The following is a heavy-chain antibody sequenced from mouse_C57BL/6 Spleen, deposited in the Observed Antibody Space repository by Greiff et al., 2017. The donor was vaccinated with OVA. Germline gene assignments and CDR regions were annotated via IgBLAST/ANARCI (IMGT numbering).Heavy chain of an antibody. D-gene: IGHD2-4*01. CDR3: AGGGDYDEGADY. CDR2: INPNNGGT. Sequence: EVQLQESGPELVKPGASVKMSCKASGYTFTDYNMHWVKQSHGKSLEWIGYINPNNGGTSYNQKFKGKATLTVNKSSSTAYMELRSLTSEESAVYYCAGGGDYDEGADYWGQGTTLTVSS. J-gene: IGHJ2*01. V-gene: IGHV1-22*01. CDR1: GYTFTDYN.